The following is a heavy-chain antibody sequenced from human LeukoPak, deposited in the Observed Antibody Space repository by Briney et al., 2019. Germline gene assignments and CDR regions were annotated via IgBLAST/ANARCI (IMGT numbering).Heavy chain of an antibody. J-gene: IGHJ4*02. Sequence: SETLSLTCTVSGGSISSGGYYWSWIRQHPGKGLEWIGYIYYSGSTYYNPSLKSRVTISVDTSKNQSSLKLSSVTAADTAVYYCARDGRLDYFDYWGQGTLVTVSS. CDR3: ARDGRLDYFDY. CDR2: IYYSGST. V-gene: IGHV4-31*03. CDR1: GGSISSGGYY.